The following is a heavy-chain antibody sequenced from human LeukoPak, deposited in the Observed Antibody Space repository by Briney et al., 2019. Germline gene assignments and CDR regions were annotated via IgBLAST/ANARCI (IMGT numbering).Heavy chain of an antibody. J-gene: IGHJ3*02. CDR1: GGSFSGYY. D-gene: IGHD2-21*02. V-gene: IGHV4-34*01. CDR3: ASRDWGSAFDI. CDR2: INHSGST. Sequence: SETLSLTCAVYGGSFSGYYWSWIRQPPGKGLEWIGGINHSGSTNYNPSLKSRVTISVDTSKNQFSLKLSSVTAADTAVYYCASRDWGSAFDIWGQGTMVTVSS.